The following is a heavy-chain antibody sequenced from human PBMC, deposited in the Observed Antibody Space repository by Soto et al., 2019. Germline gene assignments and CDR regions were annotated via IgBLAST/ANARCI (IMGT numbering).Heavy chain of an antibody. CDR2: ISYDGSNK. V-gene: IGHV3-30*18. D-gene: IGHD3-10*01. CDR3: AKEGGHGGYYYYYMDV. CDR1: GFTFSSYG. J-gene: IGHJ6*03. Sequence: GGSLRLSCAASGFTFSSYGMHWVRQAPGKGLEWVAVISYDGSNKYYADSVKGRFTISRDNSKNTLYLQMNSLRAEDTAVYYCAKEGGHGGYYYYYMDVWGKGTTVTVSS.